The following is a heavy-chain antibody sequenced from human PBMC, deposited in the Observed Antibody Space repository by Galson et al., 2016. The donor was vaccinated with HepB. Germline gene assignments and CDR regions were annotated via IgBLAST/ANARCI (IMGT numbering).Heavy chain of an antibody. Sequence: SVKVSCKASGYTFTSYYMHWVRQAPGQGLEWMGIINPSGGSTSYAQKFQGRVTMTRDTSTSTVYMELSGLRSEDTAVYYCARNAMYCSSTSCSTYYFDYWGQGTLVTVSS. V-gene: IGHV1-46*01. CDR1: GYTFTSYY. J-gene: IGHJ4*02. CDR2: INPSGGST. D-gene: IGHD2-2*01. CDR3: ARNAMYCSSTSCSTYYFDY.